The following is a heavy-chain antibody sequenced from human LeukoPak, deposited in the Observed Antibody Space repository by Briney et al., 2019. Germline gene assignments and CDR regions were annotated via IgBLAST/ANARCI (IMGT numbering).Heavy chain of an antibody. CDR2: ISGSGGST. D-gene: IGHD3-16*01. CDR1: GFTFSSYA. Sequence: GGSLRLSCAASGFTFSSYAMSWVRQAPGKGLEWVSAISGSGGSTYYADSVKGRFTISRDNSKNTLYLQMNSLRAEDTAVYYCAKCDLVGVMAGWLDPWGQGTLVTVSS. V-gene: IGHV3-23*01. J-gene: IGHJ5*02. CDR3: AKCDLVGVMAGWLDP.